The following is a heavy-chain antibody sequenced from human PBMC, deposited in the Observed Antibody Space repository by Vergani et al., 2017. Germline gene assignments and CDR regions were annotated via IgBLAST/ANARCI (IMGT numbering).Heavy chain of an antibody. CDR1: GFNFSNYW. CDR3: ARLCLTASRREAPVFDY. V-gene: IGHV3-7*01. D-gene: IGHD6-6*01. J-gene: IGHJ4*02. CDR2: IKEDGSET. Sequence: EVQLMESGGGLVQPGGSLRISCAASGFNFSNYWMSWVRQAPGKGLEWVANIKEDGSETFYVDSVMGRFTISRYNAKHSLYLQMNSLRAEDTAVYFCARLCLTASRREAPVFDYWGQGTLVTVSS.